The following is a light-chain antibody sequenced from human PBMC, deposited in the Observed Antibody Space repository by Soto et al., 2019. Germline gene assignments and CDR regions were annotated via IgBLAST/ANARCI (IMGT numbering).Light chain of an antibody. CDR2: GAS. J-gene: IGKJ4*01. CDR1: QDIKKY. Sequence: IQMTQSPSSLSASVGDRITITCQASQDIKKYLNWYQQKPGKAPKLLIYGASNLETGVPSRFSGRGSGTDFSFTINSLQPEDFATYYCQQYDNLALTFGGGTKVEIK. CDR3: QQYDNLALT. V-gene: IGKV1-33*01.